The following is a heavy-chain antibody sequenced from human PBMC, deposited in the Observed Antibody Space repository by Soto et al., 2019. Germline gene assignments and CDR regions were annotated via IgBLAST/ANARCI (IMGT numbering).Heavy chain of an antibody. CDR3: ATAPHGTGTIGLLMVPVDY. Sequence: ASVKVSCKVSGYTLTELSMHWVRQAPGKGLEWMGGFDPEDGETIYAQKFQGRVTMTEDTSTDTAYMELSSLRSEDTAVYYCATAPHGTGTIGLLMVPVDYWGQGTLVTVSS. CDR2: FDPEDGET. J-gene: IGHJ4*02. D-gene: IGHD1-7*01. V-gene: IGHV1-24*01. CDR1: GYTLTELS.